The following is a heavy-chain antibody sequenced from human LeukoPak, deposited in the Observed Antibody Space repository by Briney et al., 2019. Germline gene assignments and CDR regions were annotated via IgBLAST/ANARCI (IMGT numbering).Heavy chain of an antibody. CDR1: GFTFSSYS. CDR3: ARALSAGIAVAGTRY. V-gene: IGHV3-48*01. Sequence: GGSLRLSCAASGFTFSSYSMNWVRQAPGKGLEWVSYISSSSTIYYADSVKGRFTISRDNAKNSLYLQMNSLRAEDTAVYYCARALSAGIAVAGTRYWGQGTLVTVSS. CDR2: ISSSSTI. J-gene: IGHJ4*02. D-gene: IGHD6-19*01.